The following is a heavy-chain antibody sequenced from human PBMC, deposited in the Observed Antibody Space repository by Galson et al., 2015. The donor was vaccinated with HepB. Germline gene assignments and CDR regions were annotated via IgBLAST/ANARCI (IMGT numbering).Heavy chain of an antibody. J-gene: IGHJ6*02. Sequence: SLRLSCAASGFSFSDYYMTWIRQAPGKGLEWVSYITNSGTTIYYADSVKGRFTISRDNAKNSLYLQMNSLRAEDAAVYYCARFGYYDTSGYWSDGMDVWGQGTTVTDSS. CDR2: ITNSGTTI. CDR1: GFSFSDYY. D-gene: IGHD3-22*01. V-gene: IGHV3-11*01. CDR3: ARFGYYDTSGYWSDGMDV.